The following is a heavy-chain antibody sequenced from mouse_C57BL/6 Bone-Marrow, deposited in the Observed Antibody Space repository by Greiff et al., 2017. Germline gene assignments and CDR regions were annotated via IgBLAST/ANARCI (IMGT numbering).Heavy chain of an antibody. D-gene: IGHD1-1*01. V-gene: IGHV1-5*01. CDR2: IYPGNSDT. CDR1: GYTFTSYW. CDR3: TRRNYYGSSLDY. Sequence: VQLQQSGTVLARPGASVKMSCKTSGYTFTSYWMHWVKQRPGQGLEWIGAIYPGNSDTSYNQKFKGKAQLTAVTSASTAYMELSSLTTEDSAVYYCTRRNYYGSSLDYWGQGTTLTVAS. J-gene: IGHJ2*01.